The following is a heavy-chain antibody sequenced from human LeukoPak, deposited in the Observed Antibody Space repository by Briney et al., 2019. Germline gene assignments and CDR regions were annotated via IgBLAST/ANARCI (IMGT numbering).Heavy chain of an antibody. CDR2: IYYSGST. CDR3: ARLLRDDSSGYWFY. V-gene: IGHV4-39*01. D-gene: IGHD3-22*01. Sequence: SETLSLTCTVSGGSISSSSYYWGWIRQPPGKGLEWTGSIYYSGSTYYNPSLKSRVTISVDTSKSQFSLNLNSVTAADTAVYYCARLLRDDSSGYWFYWGQGTLVTVSS. J-gene: IGHJ4*02. CDR1: GGSISSSSYY.